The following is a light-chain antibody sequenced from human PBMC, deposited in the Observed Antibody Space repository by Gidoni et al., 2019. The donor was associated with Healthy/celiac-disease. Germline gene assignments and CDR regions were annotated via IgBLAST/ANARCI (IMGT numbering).Light chain of an antibody. CDR2: DAS. V-gene: IGKV3-11*01. CDR1: QSVSSY. CDR3: QQRSNWRWT. J-gene: IGKJ1*01. Sequence: EIVLTQSPATLSLSPGERVILSCRASQSVSSYLAWYQQKPGQAPKLLIYDASNRATGIPARFSGSGSGTDFALAISSLEPEDFAVYYCQQRSNWRWTFGQGTKVEIK.